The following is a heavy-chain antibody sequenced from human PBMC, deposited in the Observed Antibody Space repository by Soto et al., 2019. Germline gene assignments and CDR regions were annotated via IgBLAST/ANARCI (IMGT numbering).Heavy chain of an antibody. D-gene: IGHD3-16*01. Sequence: GGSLRLSCAASGFPFSSYAMSWVRQAPGKGLEWVSAISGSGGSTYYADSVKGRFTISRDNSKNTLYLQMNSLRAEDTAVYYCAKDGGVAATRRHFDYWGQGTLVTVSS. V-gene: IGHV3-23*01. CDR2: ISGSGGST. CDR3: AKDGGVAATRRHFDY. CDR1: GFPFSSYA. J-gene: IGHJ4*02.